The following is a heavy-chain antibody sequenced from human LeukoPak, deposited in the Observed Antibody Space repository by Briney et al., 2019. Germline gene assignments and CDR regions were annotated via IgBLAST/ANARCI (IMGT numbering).Heavy chain of an antibody. D-gene: IGHD1-14*01. J-gene: IGHJ3*02. CDR1: GFRFSNHD. V-gene: IGHV3-64*02. CDR3: ARELGGTKTGGFDI. Sequence: GGSLSLSCAASGFRFSNHDMHWVRQAPGKGLEFVSSIGAAGANTFYADSVKGRFTISRDNSKSTMYLQMDGLRPEDSAVFYCARELGGTKTGGFDIWGQGTVVTVSS. CDR2: IGAAGANT.